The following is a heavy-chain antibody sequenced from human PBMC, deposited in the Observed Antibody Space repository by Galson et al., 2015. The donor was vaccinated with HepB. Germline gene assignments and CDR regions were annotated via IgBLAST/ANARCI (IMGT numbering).Heavy chain of an antibody. CDR2: INPNSGGT. CDR1: GYTFTGYY. Sequence: SVKVSCKASGYTFTGYYMHWVRQAPGQGLEWMGWINPNSGGTNYAQKFQGRVTMTRDTSISTAYMELSRLRSDDTAVYYCARAGYSSSWYAYYYYYMDVWGKGTTVTVSS. CDR3: ARAGYSSSWYAYYYYYMDV. J-gene: IGHJ6*03. D-gene: IGHD6-13*01. V-gene: IGHV1-2*02.